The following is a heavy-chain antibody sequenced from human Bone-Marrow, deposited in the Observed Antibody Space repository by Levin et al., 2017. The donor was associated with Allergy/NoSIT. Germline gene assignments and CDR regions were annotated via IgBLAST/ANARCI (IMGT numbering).Heavy chain of an antibody. CDR1: GFHFTTHA. CDR2: ISGSGDST. CDR3: ARDRVVVVGLFQS. Sequence: GESLKISCAASGFHFTTHAMSWVRQAPGQGLEWVSAISGSGDSTFYSESVKGRFTISRDNSKNTFSLQMNNLRAEDTGIYYCARDRVVVVGLFQSWGQGPQVTVSS. V-gene: IGHV3-23*01. J-gene: IGHJ5*02. D-gene: IGHD2-15*01.